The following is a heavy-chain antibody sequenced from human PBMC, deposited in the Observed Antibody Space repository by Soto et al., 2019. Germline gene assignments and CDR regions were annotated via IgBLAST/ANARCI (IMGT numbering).Heavy chain of an antibody. D-gene: IGHD5-12*01. CDR2: IYYSGST. Sequence: QVQLQESGPGLVKPSQTLSLTCTVSGGSISSGGYYWSWIRLHPGKGLEWIGYIYYSGSTYYNPSRKRRVTISVDTSKTQFSLKLSSVTAADTAVYYCAASCVACGGFNYYGMDVWGQGTTVTVSS. CDR3: AASCVACGGFNYYGMDV. J-gene: IGHJ6*02. V-gene: IGHV4-31*03. CDR1: GGSISSGGYY.